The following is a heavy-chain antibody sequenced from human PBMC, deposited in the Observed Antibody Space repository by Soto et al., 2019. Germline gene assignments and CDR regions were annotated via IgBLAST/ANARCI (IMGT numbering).Heavy chain of an antibody. J-gene: IGHJ6*03. CDR3: ARGGISHWAYFYYMDV. CDR2: IYYSGST. Sequence: NPSETLSLTCTVSGGSISSSSYYWGWIRQPPGKGLEWIGSIYYSGSTYYNQSLKSRVTISVDTSKNQFSLKLSSVTAADTATYYCARGGISHWAYFYYMDVWDRGTTVTAP. CDR1: GGSISSSSYY. D-gene: IGHD2-21*01. V-gene: IGHV4-39*01.